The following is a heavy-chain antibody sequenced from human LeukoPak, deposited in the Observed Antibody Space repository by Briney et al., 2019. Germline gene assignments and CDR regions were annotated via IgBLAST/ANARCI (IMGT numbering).Heavy chain of an antibody. D-gene: IGHD2-2*01. J-gene: IGHJ2*01. V-gene: IGHV3-23*01. CDR1: GFTFSSYA. CDR3: AKGPCSSTSCQGWYFDL. Sequence: GGSLRLSCAASGFTFSSYAMSWVRQAPGKGLEWISAISGSGGSTYYADSVKGRFTISRDNSKNTLYLQMNSLRVEDTAVYYCAKGPCSSTSCQGWYFDLWGRGTLVTVSS. CDR2: ISGSGGST.